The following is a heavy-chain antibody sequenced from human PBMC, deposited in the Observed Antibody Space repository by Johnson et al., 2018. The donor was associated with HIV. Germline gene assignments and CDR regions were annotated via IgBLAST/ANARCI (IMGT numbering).Heavy chain of an antibody. Sequence: QVQLVESGGGVVQPGRSLRLSCAASGFTFSTYDMHWVRQAPGKGLEWVAVISYDGANKYYADSVKGQFTISRDNSKNTLYLQMNSLTTEDTAVYYCARGLESKVAAGSWAFDIWGQGTMVTVSS. CDR2: ISYDGANK. V-gene: IGHV3-30-3*01. CDR3: ARGLESKVAAGSWAFDI. D-gene: IGHD6-13*01. J-gene: IGHJ3*02. CDR1: GFTFSTYD.